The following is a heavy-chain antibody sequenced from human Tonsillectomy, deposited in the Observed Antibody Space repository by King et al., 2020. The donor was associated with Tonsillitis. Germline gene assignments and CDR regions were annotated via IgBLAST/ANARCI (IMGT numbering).Heavy chain of an antibody. CDR2: IYHSGPT. Sequence: VQLQESGPGLVRPSQTLSLICSVSGDSLTSGGYFWSWIRQHPDKGLEWIGSIYHSGPTYHTPSLRSRLFMSVDTSKNQFSLSLTSVTAADTAVYYCARNRDYGDYVDFWGQGTLVAVSS. CDR1: GDSLTSGGYF. D-gene: IGHD4-17*01. CDR3: ARNRDYGDYVDF. J-gene: IGHJ4*02. V-gene: IGHV4-31*03.